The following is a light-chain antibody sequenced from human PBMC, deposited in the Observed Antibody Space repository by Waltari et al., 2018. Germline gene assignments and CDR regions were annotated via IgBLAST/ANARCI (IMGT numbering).Light chain of an antibody. Sequence: DIQLTQSPSLLSASLGDRFTITCRASQGRSNYLAWYQQQPGKAPKLLISATSTLQSGVPSRFSGSGSGTEFTLTISDLQPEDFTTYYCQQLNSYSLITFGQGTRLEIK. CDR1: QGRSNY. CDR2: ATS. V-gene: IGKV1-9*01. J-gene: IGKJ5*01. CDR3: QQLNSYSLIT.